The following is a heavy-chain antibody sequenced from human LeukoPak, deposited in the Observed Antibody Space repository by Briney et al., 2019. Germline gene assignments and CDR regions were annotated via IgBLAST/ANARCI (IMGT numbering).Heavy chain of an antibody. D-gene: IGHD3-10*01. J-gene: IGHJ5*02. CDR3: ARSVRRLYGSGRSNWFDP. V-gene: IGHV4-4*07. Sequence: SETLSLTCTVSGGSISSYYWSWIRQPAGKGLEWIGHMYTSGTTNYNPSLKSRVTMSVDTSKNQFSLKLSSVTAADTAVYYCARSVRRLYGSGRSNWFDPWGQGTLVTVSS. CDR1: GGSISSYY. CDR2: MYTSGTT.